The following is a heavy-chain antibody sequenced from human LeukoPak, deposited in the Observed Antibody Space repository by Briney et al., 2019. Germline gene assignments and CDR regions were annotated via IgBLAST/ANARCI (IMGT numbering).Heavy chain of an antibody. J-gene: IGHJ6*03. CDR1: GFTFISYG. D-gene: IGHD3-10*01. Sequence: GGSLRLSCAASGFTFISYGMHWVRQAPGKVLEWVANIKQEGSEKYHVDSVKGRFTISRDNAKNSLYLQMNSPRAEDTAVYYCARASMVRGNLEKSYYYYYYMDVWGKGTTVTVSS. CDR3: ARASMVRGNLEKSYYYYYYMDV. V-gene: IGHV3-7*01. CDR2: IKQEGSEK.